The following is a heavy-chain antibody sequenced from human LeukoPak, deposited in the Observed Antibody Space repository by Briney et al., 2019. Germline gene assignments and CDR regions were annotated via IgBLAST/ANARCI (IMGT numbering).Heavy chain of an antibody. CDR1: GGSISSYY. J-gene: IGHJ4*02. V-gene: IGHV4-59*12. Sequence: SETLSLTCTVSGGSISSYYWSWIRQPPGKGLEWIGYIYHSGSTYYNPSLKSRVTISVDRSKNQFSLKLSSVTAADTAVYYCARGYCSSTSCPGVDYWGQGTLVTVSS. CDR2: IYHSGST. CDR3: ARGYCSSTSCPGVDY. D-gene: IGHD2-2*01.